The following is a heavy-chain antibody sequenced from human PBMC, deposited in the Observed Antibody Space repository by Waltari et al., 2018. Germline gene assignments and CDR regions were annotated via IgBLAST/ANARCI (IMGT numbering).Heavy chain of an antibody. D-gene: IGHD3-22*01. CDR3: AKDKEDSSGYYFDY. J-gene: IGHJ4*02. CDR1: GFTFSSYA. V-gene: IGHV3-23*03. Sequence: EVQLLESGGGLVQPGGSLRLSCAASGFTFSSYAMCWVRQAPGKGLEWVSVIYSGGSTYYADSVKGRFTISRDNSKNTLYLQMNSLRAEDTAVYYCAKDKEDSSGYYFDYWGQGTLVTVSS. CDR2: IYSGGST.